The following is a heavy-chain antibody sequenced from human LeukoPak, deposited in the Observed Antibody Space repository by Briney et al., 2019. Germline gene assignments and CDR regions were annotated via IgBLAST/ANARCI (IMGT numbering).Heavy chain of an antibody. CDR3: ARVDSGWSDY. CDR2: ISSSGSTI. J-gene: IGHJ4*02. CDR1: GFTFSSYE. D-gene: IGHD6-19*01. Sequence: PGGSLRLSCAASGFTFSSYEMNWVRQAPGKGLEWVSYISSSGSTIYYADSVKGRFTISRDNAKNSLYLQMNSLRAEDTAVYYCARVDSGWSDYWGQGTLITVSS. V-gene: IGHV3-48*03.